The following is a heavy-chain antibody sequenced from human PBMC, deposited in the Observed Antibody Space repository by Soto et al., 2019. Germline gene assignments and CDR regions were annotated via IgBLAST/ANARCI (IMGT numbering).Heavy chain of an antibody. CDR3: ARHPLAGKHLDYYYGMDV. V-gene: IGHV4-39*01. CDR1: GGSISSSSYY. Sequence: SETLSLTCTVSGGSISSSSYYWGWIRQPPGKGLEWIGSIYYSGSTYYNPSLKSRVTISVDTSKNQFSLKLSSVTAADTAVYYCARHPLAGKHLDYYYGMDVWGQGTTVTVSS. D-gene: IGHD6-19*01. CDR2: IYYSGST. J-gene: IGHJ6*02.